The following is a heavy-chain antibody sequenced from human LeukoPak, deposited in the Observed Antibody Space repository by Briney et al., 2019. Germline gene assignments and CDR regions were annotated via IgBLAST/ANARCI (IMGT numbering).Heavy chain of an antibody. CDR1: GGSFSGYY. Sequence: SETLSLTCAVYGGSFSGYYWSWIRQPPGKGLEWIGEINHSGSTNYNSSLKSRVTISVDTSKNQFSLKLSSVTAADTAVYYCARGLNRPWIQLWSGWFDPWGQGTLVTVSS. J-gene: IGHJ5*02. V-gene: IGHV4-34*01. CDR2: INHSGST. D-gene: IGHD5-18*01. CDR3: ARGLNRPWIQLWSGWFDP.